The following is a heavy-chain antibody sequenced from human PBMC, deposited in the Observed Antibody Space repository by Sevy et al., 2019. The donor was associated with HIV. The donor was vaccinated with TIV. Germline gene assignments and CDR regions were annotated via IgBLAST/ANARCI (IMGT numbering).Heavy chain of an antibody. V-gene: IGHV3-30*18. J-gene: IGHJ6*02. D-gene: IGHD3-10*01. Sequence: GGSLRLSCAASGFSFSSYCMHWVRQAPGKGLEWVAVISYDGSNKYYANSVKGRFTISRDNSKNTRYLQMNGLRAEDTDEYYYAKADYRGYYYYCMDVWGQGTTVTVSS. CDR2: ISYDGSNK. CDR1: GFSFSSYC. CDR3: AKADYRGYYYYCMDV.